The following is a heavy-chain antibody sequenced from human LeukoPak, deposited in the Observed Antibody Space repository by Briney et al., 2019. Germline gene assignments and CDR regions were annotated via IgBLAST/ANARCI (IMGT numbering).Heavy chain of an antibody. CDR2: IKQDGSEK. CDR3: ARAPGSSSGAFDI. V-gene: IGHV3-7*01. CDR1: GFTFSSYW. D-gene: IGHD3-10*01. Sequence: GGSLRLSCAASGFTFSSYWMSWVRQAPGKGLEWVANIKQDGSEKYYVDSVKGRFTISRDNAKNSLYLQMNSLRAEDTAVYYCARAPGSSSGAFDIWGQGTMATVSS. J-gene: IGHJ3*02.